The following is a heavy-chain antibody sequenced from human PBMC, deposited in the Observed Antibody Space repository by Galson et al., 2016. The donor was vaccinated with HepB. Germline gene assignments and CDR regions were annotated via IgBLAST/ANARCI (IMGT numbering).Heavy chain of an antibody. D-gene: IGHD1-1*01. Sequence: SLKVSCEASGFSFISHAISWVRQAPGQGLEWVGSISGYDGNTYDAEEVGGSVTMTTDTSKNIAYLELGSLRADDSAVYYCAKGNVVKGTAAPDYWGQGALVTVSS. J-gene: IGHJ4*02. CDR3: AKGNVVKGTAAPDY. V-gene: IGHV1-18*01. CDR2: ISGYDGNT. CDR1: GFSFISHA.